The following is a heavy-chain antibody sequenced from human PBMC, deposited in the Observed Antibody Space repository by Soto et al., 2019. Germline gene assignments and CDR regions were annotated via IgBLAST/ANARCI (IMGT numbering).Heavy chain of an antibody. V-gene: IGHV3-23*01. CDR1: GFNFGSYA. Sequence: GGSQRLSSAASGFNFGSYAMTWVRQAPGKGLEWVSTITSGGNTYYADSVKGRFTLSRDNSKNTLYLQMNSLRAEDTAIYYCAKGSYSDYDSNFDSWGQGTLVTVSS. D-gene: IGHD5-12*01. J-gene: IGHJ4*02. CDR3: AKGSYSDYDSNFDS. CDR2: ITSGGNT.